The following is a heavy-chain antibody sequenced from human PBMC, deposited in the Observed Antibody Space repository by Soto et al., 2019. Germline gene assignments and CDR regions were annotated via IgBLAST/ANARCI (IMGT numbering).Heavy chain of an antibody. Sequence: ASVKVSCKVSGYTLTELSMHGVRQAPGKGLEWMGGFDPEDGETIYAQKFQGRVTMTEDTSTDTAYMELSSLRSEDTAVYYCATVRYSSGWYLGPKYYFDYWGQGTLVTVSS. D-gene: IGHD6-19*01. CDR1: GYTLTELS. CDR2: FDPEDGET. V-gene: IGHV1-24*01. CDR3: ATVRYSSGWYLGPKYYFDY. J-gene: IGHJ4*02.